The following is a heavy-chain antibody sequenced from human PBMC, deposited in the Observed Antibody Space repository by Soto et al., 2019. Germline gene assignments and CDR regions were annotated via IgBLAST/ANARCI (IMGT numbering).Heavy chain of an antibody. V-gene: IGHV3-30-3*01. CDR1: GFTFSSYA. CDR3: ARESTNCYDSSGYQGGFDP. J-gene: IGHJ5*02. Sequence: QVQLVESGGGVVQPGRSLRLSCAASGFTFSSYAMHWVRQAPGKGLEWVAVISYDGSNKYYADSVKGRFTISRDNSKNTLYLQMNSLRAEDTAVYYCARESTNCYDSSGYQGGFDPWGQGTLVTVSS. CDR2: ISYDGSNK. D-gene: IGHD3-22*01.